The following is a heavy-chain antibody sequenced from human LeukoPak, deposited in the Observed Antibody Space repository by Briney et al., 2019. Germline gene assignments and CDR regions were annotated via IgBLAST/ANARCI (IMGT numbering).Heavy chain of an antibody. CDR1: GGSFSGYY. CDR2: INHSGST. Sequence: KTSETLSLTCAVYGGSFSGYYWSWIRQPPGKGLEWIGEINHSGSTNYNPSLKSRVTISVDTSKNQFSLKLSSVTAADTAVYYCARTQYGYNRWSSLNYWGQGTLVTVSS. D-gene: IGHD5-12*01. J-gene: IGHJ4*02. V-gene: IGHV4-34*01. CDR3: ARTQYGYNRWSSLNY.